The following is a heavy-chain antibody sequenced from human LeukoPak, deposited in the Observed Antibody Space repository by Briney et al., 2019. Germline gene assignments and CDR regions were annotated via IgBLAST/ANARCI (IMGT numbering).Heavy chain of an antibody. J-gene: IGHJ4*02. Sequence: GGSLRLSCVASGFTFHDYAMSWVRQVPGKGLEWVSLISGDGGSASYAGSVKGRFTISRDNSKNSLYLQMNSLRTEDTAFYYCAKASSGSSSRPVDYWGQGTLVTVSS. CDR1: GFTFHDYA. CDR3: AKASSGSSSRPVDY. CDR2: ISGDGGSA. D-gene: IGHD3-10*01. V-gene: IGHV3-43*02.